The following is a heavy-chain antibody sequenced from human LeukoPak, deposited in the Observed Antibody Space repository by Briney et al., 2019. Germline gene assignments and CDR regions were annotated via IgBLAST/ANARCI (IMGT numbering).Heavy chain of an antibody. CDR3: AREELLDGIDY. V-gene: IGHV4-59*01. CDR2: IYYSGST. CDR1: GGSISSYY. J-gene: IGHJ4*02. D-gene: IGHD3-3*01. Sequence: SETLSLTCTVSGGSISSYYWSWIRQPPGKGLEWIGYIYYSGSTNYNPSLKSRVTISVDTSKNQFSLKLSSVTAADTAVYYCAREELLDGIDYWGQGTLVTVSS.